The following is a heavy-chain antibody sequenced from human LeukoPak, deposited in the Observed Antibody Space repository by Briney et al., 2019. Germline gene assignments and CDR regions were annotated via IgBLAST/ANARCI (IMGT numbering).Heavy chain of an antibody. V-gene: IGHV3-13*01. Sequence: GGSLRLSCAASGFTFSSYDMHWVRQATGKGLEWVSAIGTAGDTYYPGSVKGRFTISRENAENSLYLQMNSLRAGDTAVYYCARGFPDFWSGPVSGWFDPWGQGTLVTVSS. CDR3: ARGFPDFWSGPVSGWFDP. J-gene: IGHJ5*02. CDR1: GFTFSSYD. D-gene: IGHD3-3*01. CDR2: IGTAGDT.